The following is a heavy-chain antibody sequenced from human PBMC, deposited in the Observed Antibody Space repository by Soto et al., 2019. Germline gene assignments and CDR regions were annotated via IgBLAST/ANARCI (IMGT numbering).Heavy chain of an antibody. Sequence: LKISCQGSGYTFTGHWISWVRQMPGKGLEWMGRIDPSDSYTDYSPTVQGHVTMSADKSINTAYLQWSSLQASDTAVYYCTRHTGYDSSLDYWGQGTLVTVSS. CDR3: TRHTGYDSSLDY. J-gene: IGHJ4*02. D-gene: IGHD5-12*01. CDR1: GYTFTGHW. CDR2: IDPSDSYT. V-gene: IGHV5-10-1*01.